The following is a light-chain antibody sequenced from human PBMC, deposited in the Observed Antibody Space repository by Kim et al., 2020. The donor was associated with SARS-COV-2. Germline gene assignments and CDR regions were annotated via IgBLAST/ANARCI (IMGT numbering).Light chain of an antibody. J-gene: IGKJ1*01. V-gene: IGKV1-5*03. CDR1: QSADYW. Sequence: DIQMTQSPSTLSASVGDRVVISCRASQSADYWLAWYQQKPGKAPKVLFYKASILESGVPSRFSGSGSGTEFTLTISSLQPDDFASYYCQQYNIYPWTFGQGTKVDIK. CDR2: KAS. CDR3: QQYNIYPWT.